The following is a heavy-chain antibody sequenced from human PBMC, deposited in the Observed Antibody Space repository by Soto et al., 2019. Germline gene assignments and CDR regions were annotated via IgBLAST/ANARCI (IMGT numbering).Heavy chain of an antibody. D-gene: IGHD3-22*01. CDR3: ARGGVDYYDSSGYYFSPYYFDY. CDR2: IYHSGST. Sequence: SETLSLTCTVSGGSISSSSYYWSWIRQPPGKGLEWIGYIYHSGSTYYNPSLKSRVTISVDRSKNQFSLKLSSVTAADTAVYYCARGGVDYYDSSGYYFSPYYFDYWGQGTLVTVSS. CDR1: GGSISSSSYY. V-gene: IGHV4-30-2*01. J-gene: IGHJ4*02.